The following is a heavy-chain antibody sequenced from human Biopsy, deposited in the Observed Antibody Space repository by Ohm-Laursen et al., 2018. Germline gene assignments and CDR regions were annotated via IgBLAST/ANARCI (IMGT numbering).Heavy chain of an antibody. V-gene: IGHV3-74*01. CDR1: GFTFSSYW. CDR2: IKTDGSAI. D-gene: IGHD1-20*01. J-gene: IGHJ4*02. Sequence: GSLRLSCAASGFTFSSYWMHWVRQVPGKGLVWVSRIKTDGSAITYADSVKGRFTISRDNAKNRLYLQMNSLRAEDSALYYCARDLSGKDDYWGQGTLVTVSS. CDR3: ARDLSGKDDY.